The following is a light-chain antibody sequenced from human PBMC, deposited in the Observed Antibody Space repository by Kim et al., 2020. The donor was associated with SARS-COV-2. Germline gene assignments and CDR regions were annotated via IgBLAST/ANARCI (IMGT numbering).Light chain of an antibody. CDR2: GAS. CDR3: QQYGSSPRIT. Sequence: EIVLTQSPGTLSLSPGERATLSCRASQSVSSSYLAWYQQKPGQAPRLLIYGASSRATGIPDRFSGSGSGTDFTLTISRLEPEDFAVYYCQQYGSSPRITFGGGTQVDIK. CDR1: QSVSSSY. V-gene: IGKV3-20*01. J-gene: IGKJ4*01.